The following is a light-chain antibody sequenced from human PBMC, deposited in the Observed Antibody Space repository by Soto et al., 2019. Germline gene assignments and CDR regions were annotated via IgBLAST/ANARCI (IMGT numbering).Light chain of an antibody. V-gene: IGKV3-15*01. CDR3: QQYKNWPPWT. J-gene: IGKJ1*01. CDR2: GAS. Sequence: EIVMTQSPATLSVSPGERATLSCRASQSVSSNLAWYQQKPGQAPRLLIYGASTRATGISARFSGSGSGTEFTLTISSLQSEDFAVYYCQQYKNWPPWTVGQGTKVDIK. CDR1: QSVSSN.